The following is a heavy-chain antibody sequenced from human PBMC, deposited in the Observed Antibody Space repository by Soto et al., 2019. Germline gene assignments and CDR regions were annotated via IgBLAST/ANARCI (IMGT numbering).Heavy chain of an antibody. V-gene: IGHV1-8*01. J-gene: IGHJ3*01. CDR3: ASRYRVVTSIHAFDL. CDR2: MNPNSGNT. CDR1: GYTFSTYD. D-gene: IGHD2-21*02. Sequence: QVQLVQSGAEVKKPGASVKVSCKASGYTFSTYDIHSVRQASGQGLEWMGRMNPNSGNTGYAQKFQGRVTMTRNSSISTAYMELSGLRSEDTAVYYCASRYRVVTSIHAFDLWGEGTMVIVAS.